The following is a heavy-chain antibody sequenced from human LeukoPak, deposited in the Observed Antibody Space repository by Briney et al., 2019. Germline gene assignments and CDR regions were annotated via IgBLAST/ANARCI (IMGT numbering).Heavy chain of an antibody. V-gene: IGHV3-23*01. CDR2: ISGSGGST. CDR1: GFTFSSYA. D-gene: IGHD2-15*01. J-gene: IGHJ4*02. CDR3: AQKGTYGRSIDY. Sequence: GGSLRLSCAASGFTFSSYAMSWVRQAPGKGLEWVSAISGSGGSTYYADSVKGRFTISRDNSKNTLYLQMNSLRAEDTAVYYCAQKGTYGRSIDYWGQGTLVTVSS.